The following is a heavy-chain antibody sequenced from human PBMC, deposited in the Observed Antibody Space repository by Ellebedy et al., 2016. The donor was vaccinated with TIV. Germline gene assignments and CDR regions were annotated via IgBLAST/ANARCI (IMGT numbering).Heavy chain of an antibody. CDR3: ARYRLGEGSGYEFLDY. Sequence: ASVKVSCKASGYTFTNYYMYWVRQAPGQGLEWMGTINPSGGSTSYAQKFQGRVTMTTDTSTSTASMELRSLRSDDTAVYYCARYRLGEGSGYEFLDYWGQGTLVTVSS. J-gene: IGHJ4*02. CDR1: GYTFTNYY. CDR2: INPSGGST. V-gene: IGHV1-46*01. D-gene: IGHD5-12*01.